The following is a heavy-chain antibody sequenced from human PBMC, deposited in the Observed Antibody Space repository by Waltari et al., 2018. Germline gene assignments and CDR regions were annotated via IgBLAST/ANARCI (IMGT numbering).Heavy chain of an antibody. CDR3: VGQIATGY. CDR1: GFTFSTYR. D-gene: IGHD6-13*01. V-gene: IGHV3-74*01. J-gene: IGHJ4*02. Sequence: EVQLVESGGGLVQPGGSLRLSCAASGFTFSTYRMHWVRQAPGKGLVWVSHIKPGGTYTGYADSVKGRFTISRDDAKNTLYLQMNSLRVEDTAIYYCVGQIATGYWGQGTLVTVSS. CDR2: IKPGGTYT.